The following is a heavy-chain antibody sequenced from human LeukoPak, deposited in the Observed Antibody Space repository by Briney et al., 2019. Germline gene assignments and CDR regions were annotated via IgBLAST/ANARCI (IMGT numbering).Heavy chain of an antibody. D-gene: IGHD3-16*01. V-gene: IGHV4-59*01. Sequence: SETLSLTCTVSGGSISSYYWSWIRQPPGKGLEWIGYMYYSGSTDYNPSLKSRVTISVDTSKNQFSLKLSSVTAADTAVYYCARGARYYYYMDVWGKGTTVTVSS. J-gene: IGHJ6*03. CDR3: ARGARYYYYMDV. CDR2: MYYSGST. CDR1: GGSISSYY.